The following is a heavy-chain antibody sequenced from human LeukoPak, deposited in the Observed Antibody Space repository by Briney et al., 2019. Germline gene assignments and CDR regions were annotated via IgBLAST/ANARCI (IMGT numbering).Heavy chain of an antibody. Sequence: SETLSLTCTVSGGSISSSSYYWGWIRQPPGKGLEWIGSIYYSGSTYYNPSLKSRVTISVDTSKNQFSLKLSSVTAADTAVYYCARGLAEEVYDSSGYDAFDIWGQGTMVTASS. D-gene: IGHD3-22*01. CDR3: ARGLAEEVYDSSGYDAFDI. CDR2: IYYSGST. CDR1: GGSISSSSYY. J-gene: IGHJ3*02. V-gene: IGHV4-39*01.